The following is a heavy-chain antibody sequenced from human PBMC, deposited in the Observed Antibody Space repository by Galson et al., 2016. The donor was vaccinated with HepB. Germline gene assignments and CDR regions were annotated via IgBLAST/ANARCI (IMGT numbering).Heavy chain of an antibody. Sequence: SETLSLTCTVSGGSVSSGSHYWSWIRQPPGKGLEWIGYIYYSGSPNYNPSPKSRVTISVDTSQNQFSLKLGSVTAADTAVFYCARVSNDYGDYGDAFDPWGQGTLVTVSS. CDR2: IYYSGSP. V-gene: IGHV4-61*01. CDR1: GGSVSSGSHY. CDR3: ARVSNDYGDYGDAFDP. J-gene: IGHJ5*02. D-gene: IGHD4-17*01.